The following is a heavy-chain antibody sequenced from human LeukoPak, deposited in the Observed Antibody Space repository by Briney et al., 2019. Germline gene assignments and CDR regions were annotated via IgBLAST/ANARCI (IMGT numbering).Heavy chain of an antibody. J-gene: IGHJ3*02. Sequence: ASVKVSCKASGYTFTGYYMHWVRQAPGQGLEWMGWISAYNGNTNYAQKLQGRVTMTTDTSTSTAYMELRSLRSDDTAVYYCARRPYYYDSSGYLIENAFDIWGQGTMVTVSS. V-gene: IGHV1-18*04. D-gene: IGHD3-22*01. CDR3: ARRPYYYDSSGYLIENAFDI. CDR2: ISAYNGNT. CDR1: GYTFTGYY.